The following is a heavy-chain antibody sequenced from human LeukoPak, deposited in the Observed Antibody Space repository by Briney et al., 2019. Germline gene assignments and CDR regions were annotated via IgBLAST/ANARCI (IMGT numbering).Heavy chain of an antibody. J-gene: IGHJ6*02. Sequence: GGSLRLSCAASGFTFSSYEMNWVRQAPRRGLEWVSYISSSGSTIYYADSVKGRFTISRDNAKNSLYLQMNSLRAEDTAVYYCARGGRGWGYYYYGMDVWGQGTTVTVSS. V-gene: IGHV3-48*03. CDR2: ISSSGSTI. CDR3: ARGGRGWGYYYYGMDV. CDR1: GFTFSSYE. D-gene: IGHD3-16*01.